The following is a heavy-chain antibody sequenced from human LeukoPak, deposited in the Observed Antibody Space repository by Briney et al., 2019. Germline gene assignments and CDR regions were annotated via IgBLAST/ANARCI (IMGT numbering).Heavy chain of an antibody. D-gene: IGHD2-2*01. CDR2: ISGDSNTI. CDR3: ARGSIVVVPAAIKEDAFDI. V-gene: IGHV3-48*04. CDR1: GFTFNTYS. J-gene: IGHJ3*02. Sequence: PGGSLRLSCAASGFTFNTYSMIWVRQAPGKGLEWLSYISGDSNTIYYADSVKGRFTISRDNAKNSLYLQMNSLRAEDTAVYYCARGSIVVVPAAIKEDAFDIWGQGTMVTVSS.